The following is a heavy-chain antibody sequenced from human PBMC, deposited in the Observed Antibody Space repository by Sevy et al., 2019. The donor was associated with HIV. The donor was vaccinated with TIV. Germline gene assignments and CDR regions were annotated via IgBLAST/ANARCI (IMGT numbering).Heavy chain of an antibody. V-gene: IGHV1-18*01. CDR1: GYTFTSYG. D-gene: IGHD2-21*02. J-gene: IGHJ4*02. Sequence: ASVKVSCKTSGYTFTSYGISWVRQPPGQGLDWMGWISAYDGNTNYAQKLQGRVTLTTDTSTSTGYMELRSLRSDDTAVYYCARDLGGYGGNSIDYWGQGTLVTVSS. CDR2: ISAYDGNT. CDR3: ARDLGGYGGNSIDY.